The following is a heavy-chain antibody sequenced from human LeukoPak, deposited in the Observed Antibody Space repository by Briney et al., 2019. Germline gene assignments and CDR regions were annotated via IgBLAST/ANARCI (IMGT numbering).Heavy chain of an antibody. CDR3: AKHDSSGYYFDY. D-gene: IGHD3-22*01. CDR1: GFTVSSNC. J-gene: IGHJ4*02. CDR2: IYSGGST. V-gene: IGHV3-53*01. Sequence: GGSLRLSCAASGFTVSSNCMSWVRQAPGKGLEWVSVIYSGGSTYYADSVKGRFTISRDRSKNTLYLQMYSLRAEDTAVFYCAKHDSSGYYFDYWGQGTLVTVSS.